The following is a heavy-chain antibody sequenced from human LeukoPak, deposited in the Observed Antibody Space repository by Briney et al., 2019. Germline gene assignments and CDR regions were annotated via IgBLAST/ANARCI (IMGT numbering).Heavy chain of an antibody. CDR2: INPNSGDT. J-gene: IGHJ4*02. V-gene: IGHV1-2*06. Sequence: VASVKVSCKTSGYTFTGYYVHWVRQAPGQGLEWMGRINPNSGDTNYAQKFQGRVTMTRDTSISTAYMELSRLRSDDTAVYYCARDYCGGDCFPDYWGQGTLATVSS. D-gene: IGHD2-21*02. CDR1: GYTFTGYY. CDR3: ARDYCGGDCFPDY.